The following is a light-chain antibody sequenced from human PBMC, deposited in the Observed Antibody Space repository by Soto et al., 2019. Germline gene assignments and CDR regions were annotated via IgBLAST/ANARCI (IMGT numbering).Light chain of an antibody. CDR1: QSIASH. CDR2: DAS. CDR3: QQLNNWPPSIT. Sequence: EIVLTQSPVTLCLSPGERATLSCGASQSIASHLARYQQKQGQAPRRLIHDASSRATGITARFSGSGSGTDFTLTISSLEPEDFAVYYCQQLNNWPPSITFFPGTRLDIK. J-gene: IGKJ5*01. V-gene: IGKV3-11*01.